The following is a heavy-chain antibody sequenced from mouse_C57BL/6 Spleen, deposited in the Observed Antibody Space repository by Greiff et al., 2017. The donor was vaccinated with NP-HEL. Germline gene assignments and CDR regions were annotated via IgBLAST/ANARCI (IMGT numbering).Heavy chain of an antibody. Sequence: VQLQQPGAELVKPGASVKMSCKASGYTFTSYWITWVKQRPGQGLEWIGDIYPGSGSTNYNEKFKSKATLTVDTSSSTAYMRLSSLPSEDSAVYYCARGNFPPRFAYWGQGTLVTVSA. J-gene: IGHJ3*01. CDR2: IYPGSGST. V-gene: IGHV1-55*01. CDR1: GYTFTSYW. CDR3: ARGNFPPRFAY.